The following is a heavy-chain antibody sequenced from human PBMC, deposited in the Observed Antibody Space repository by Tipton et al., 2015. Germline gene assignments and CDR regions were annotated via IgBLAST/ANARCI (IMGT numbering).Heavy chain of an antibody. Sequence: TLSLTCTVSGGSVSSGSYYWSWIRQPPGKELEWIGYIQYSGSTYYNPSLKSRVAMSRDTSKNQFSLKLTSVTAADTAVYYCACQDYDSLTRDYQTVDYWGQGTLVTVSS. CDR3: ACQDYDSLTRDYQTVDY. CDR1: GGSVSSGSYY. V-gene: IGHV4-61*01. CDR2: IQYSGST. D-gene: IGHD3-9*01. J-gene: IGHJ4*02.